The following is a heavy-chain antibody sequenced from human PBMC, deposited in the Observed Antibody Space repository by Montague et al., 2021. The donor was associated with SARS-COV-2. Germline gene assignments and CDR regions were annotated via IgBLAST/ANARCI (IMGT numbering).Heavy chain of an antibody. CDR3: ARNMAH. CDR1: SGSLSNYY. Sequence: SETLSLTCTVSSGSLSNYYWCWIRQSPAKGLEWIGYMYETGNMIYNPSLRSRVSISADTSKSQFSLRLTSVTAADSARYYCARNMAHWGQGVLVTV. CDR2: MYETGNM. V-gene: IGHV4-4*09. D-gene: IGHD2/OR15-2a*01. J-gene: IGHJ4*02.